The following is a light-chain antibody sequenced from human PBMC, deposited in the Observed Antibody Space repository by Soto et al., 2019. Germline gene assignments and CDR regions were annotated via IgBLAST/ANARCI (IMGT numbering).Light chain of an antibody. V-gene: IGKV3-20*01. CDR1: QSVNSRN. J-gene: IGKJ2*01. CDR3: QQFASSPL. CDR2: AAS. Sequence: EIVLTQSPGTLSLSPGERATLSCRASQSVNSRNLAWYQQKPGQAPRLLIYAASSRATGIPDRFSSSGSGTDFTLTISRLEPDDFAVYYCQQFASSPLFGQGTKLEIK.